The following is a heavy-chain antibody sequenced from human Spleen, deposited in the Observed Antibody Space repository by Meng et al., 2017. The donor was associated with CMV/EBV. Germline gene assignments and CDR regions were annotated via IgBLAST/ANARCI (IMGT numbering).Heavy chain of an antibody. CDR3: AKGDSSGWFYFDY. D-gene: IGHD6-19*01. CDR1: GFTFSSSYA. CDR2: IRGSGGST. J-gene: IGHJ4*02. V-gene: IGHV3-23*01. Sequence: GESLKISCAASGFTFSSSYAMSWVRQAPGKGLEWVSTIRGSGGSTHYADSVKGRFTISRDNSKNTLYLQMNSLRVEDTAVYYCAKGDSSGWFYFDYWGQGTLVTVSS.